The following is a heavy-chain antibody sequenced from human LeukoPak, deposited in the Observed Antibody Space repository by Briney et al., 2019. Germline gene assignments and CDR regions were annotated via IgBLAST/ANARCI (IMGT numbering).Heavy chain of an antibody. Sequence: ASVKVSCKASGYTFISYGISWVRQAPGQGLEWMGWISAYNGNTNYAQKLQGRVTMTTDTSTSTAYMELRSLRSDDTAVYYCAREPPRKDFWSGYLLRAAYGMDVWGQGTTVTVSS. CDR3: AREPPRKDFWSGYLLRAAYGMDV. D-gene: IGHD3-3*01. CDR2: ISAYNGNT. V-gene: IGHV1-18*01. CDR1: GYTFISYG. J-gene: IGHJ6*02.